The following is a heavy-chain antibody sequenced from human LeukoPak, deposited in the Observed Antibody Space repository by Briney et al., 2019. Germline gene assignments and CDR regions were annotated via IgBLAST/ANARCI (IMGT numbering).Heavy chain of an antibody. Sequence: GGSLRLSCAASGFTVSSNYMSWVRQAPGKGLEWVGRIKSKGDGETTDYAAPVKGRFTMSRDDSKATLYLQMNSLKTEDTAVYFCTTDLGITMIRGVIVFWGQGTLVTVSS. D-gene: IGHD3-10*01. CDR1: GFTVSSNY. CDR3: TTDLGITMIRGVIVF. CDR2: IKSKGDGETT. J-gene: IGHJ4*02. V-gene: IGHV3-15*01.